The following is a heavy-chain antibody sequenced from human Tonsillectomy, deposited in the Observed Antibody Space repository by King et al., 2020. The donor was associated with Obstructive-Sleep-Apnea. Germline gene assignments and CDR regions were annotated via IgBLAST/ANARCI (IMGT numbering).Heavy chain of an antibody. CDR3: AREGYSSSWYYFDY. CDR2: IYYSGST. J-gene: IGHJ4*02. V-gene: IGHV4-59*12. Sequence: QLQESGPGLVKPSETLSLTCSVSGGSISSYYWSWIRQPPGKGLEWIGYIYYSGSTNYNPSLKSRVTISLDTSKNQLSLKLSSVTAADTAVYYCAREGYSSSWYYFDYWGQGTLVTVSS. D-gene: IGHD6-13*01. CDR1: GGSISSYY.